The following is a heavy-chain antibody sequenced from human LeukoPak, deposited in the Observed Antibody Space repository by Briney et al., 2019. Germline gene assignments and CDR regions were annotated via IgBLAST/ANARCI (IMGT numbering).Heavy chain of an antibody. J-gene: IGHJ4*02. CDR1: GGSITSYY. CDR3: ARLGGGGHFDY. V-gene: IGHV4-59*08. D-gene: IGHD3-10*01. Sequence: KPSETLSLTCTVSGGSITSYYWSWIRQPPGKGLEWIAYIFSSGSTSYNPSLKSRVTISIDTSKNQFSLKLSSVTAADTAVYYCARLGGGGHFDYWGQGTLVTVSS. CDR2: IFSSGST.